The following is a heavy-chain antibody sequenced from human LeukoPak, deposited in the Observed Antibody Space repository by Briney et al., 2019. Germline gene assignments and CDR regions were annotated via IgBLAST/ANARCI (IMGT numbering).Heavy chain of an antibody. V-gene: IGHV3-48*03. J-gene: IGHJ3*02. CDR3: ATDYLLGGTDAIDI. D-gene: IGHD2-15*01. Sequence: GGSLRLSCAASGFTFSSYEMNWVRQAPGKGLEWVSYIGGSGSTIYYADSVKGRFTISRDNAKHSLYLQMNRLRGEDTAVYDCATDYLLGGTDAIDIWGQGTMVTVSS. CDR1: GFTFSSYE. CDR2: IGGSGSTI.